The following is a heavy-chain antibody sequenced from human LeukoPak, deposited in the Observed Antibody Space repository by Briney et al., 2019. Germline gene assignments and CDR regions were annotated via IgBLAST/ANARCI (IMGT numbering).Heavy chain of an antibody. V-gene: IGHV4-34*01. CDR1: GGSFSGYY. CDR3: ARHAGGISATGTRPFDY. CDR2: IYYSGST. D-gene: IGHD6-13*01. J-gene: IGHJ4*02. Sequence: PSETLSLTCAVYGGSFSGYYWSWIRQPPGKGLEWIGSIYYSGSTYYNPSLKSRVTMSVDTSKNQFSLKLSSVTAADTAVYYCARHAGGISATGTRPFDYWGQGTLVTVSS.